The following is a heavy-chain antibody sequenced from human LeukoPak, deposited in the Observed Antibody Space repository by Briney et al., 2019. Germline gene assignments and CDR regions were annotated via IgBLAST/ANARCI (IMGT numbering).Heavy chain of an antibody. J-gene: IGHJ4*02. CDR1: GFTFSSYW. CDR2: INSDGSRT. V-gene: IGHV3-74*01. CDR3: ARGYCSSSSCHDYYFDY. Sequence: GGSLRLSCAASGFTFSSYWMHWVRQAPGKGLVWVSRINSDGSRTTYADSVKGRFTISRDNAKNTLYLQMNSLRAEDTAVFHCARGYCSSSSCHDYYFDYWGQGTLVTVSS. D-gene: IGHD2-2*01.